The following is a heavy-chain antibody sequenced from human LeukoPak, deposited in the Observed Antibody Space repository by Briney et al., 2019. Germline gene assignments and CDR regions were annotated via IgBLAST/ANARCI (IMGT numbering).Heavy chain of an antibody. D-gene: IGHD2-2*01. J-gene: IGHJ4*02. CDR3: ARGYCSSTSCYYFDY. Sequence: GASLQISCKGSGSLFTSYWIGWGRQLPGKGLEWMGIIYPGDSDTKDSPSFQGQVTISADKSISTAYLQWSSLKASDTAMYYCARGYCSSTSCYYFDYWGQGTLVTVSS. CDR2: IYPGDSDT. V-gene: IGHV5-51*01. CDR1: GSLFTSYW.